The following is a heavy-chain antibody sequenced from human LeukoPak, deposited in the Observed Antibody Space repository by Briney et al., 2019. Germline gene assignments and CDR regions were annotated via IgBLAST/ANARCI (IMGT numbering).Heavy chain of an antibody. CDR1: GYTFTSNY. Sequence: ASVKVSCKASGYTFTSNYIHWVRQAPGQGLEWMGMIYPRDGSTSYAQKFQGRVTVTRDTSTSTVHMELSGLRSEDTAVYYCARARVPKFDFWVPGQQRKNYYYGMDVWGQGTTVTVSS. CDR2: IYPRDGST. J-gene: IGHJ6*02. CDR3: ARARVPKFDFWVPGQQRKNYYYGMDV. D-gene: IGHD3-3*01. V-gene: IGHV1-46*01.